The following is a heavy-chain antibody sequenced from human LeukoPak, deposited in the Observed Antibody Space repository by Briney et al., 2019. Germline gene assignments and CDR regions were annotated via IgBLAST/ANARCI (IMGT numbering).Heavy chain of an antibody. Sequence: SETLSLTCAVYGGSFSGYYWSWIRQPPGKGLEWIGEINHSGSTNYNPSLKSRVTISVDTSKNQFSLKLSSVTAADTAVYYCARDYPRLGIDYWGQGTLVTVSS. CDR1: GGSFSGYY. CDR3: ARDYPRLGIDY. V-gene: IGHV4-34*01. D-gene: IGHD7-27*01. CDR2: INHSGST. J-gene: IGHJ4*02.